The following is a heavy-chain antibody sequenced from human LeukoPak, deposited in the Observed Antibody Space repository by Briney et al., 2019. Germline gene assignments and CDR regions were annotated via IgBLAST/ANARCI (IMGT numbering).Heavy chain of an antibody. V-gene: IGHV3-23*01. CDR1: GISLTNYA. Sequence: GGSLRLSCVVSGISLTNYAMTWVRQAPGKGLEWVSYISERGGSTSYADSVRGRFTISRDTSLNTLYLQMTSLRAEDTAVYFCAKRGIVIRGILVIGYHQEAYHYDYWGQGVLVTVSS. CDR3: AKRGIVIRGILVIGYHQEAYHYDY. D-gene: IGHD3-10*01. CDR2: ISERGGST. J-gene: IGHJ4*02.